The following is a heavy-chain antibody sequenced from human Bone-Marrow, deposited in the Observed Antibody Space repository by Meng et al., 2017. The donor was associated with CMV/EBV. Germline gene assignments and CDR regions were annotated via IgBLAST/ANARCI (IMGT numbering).Heavy chain of an antibody. CDR1: GYTFSGYG. Sequence: KVSCKASGYTFSGYGIHWVRQAPGKGPEWLGGINCNRGDTNYAQKFQGRVTMTRDTSISTAYMELSNLRSDDTALYFCVRLAGGVDYWGQGTLVTVSS. D-gene: IGHD3-10*01. CDR2: INCNRGDT. J-gene: IGHJ4*02. CDR3: VRLAGGVDY. V-gene: IGHV1-2*02.